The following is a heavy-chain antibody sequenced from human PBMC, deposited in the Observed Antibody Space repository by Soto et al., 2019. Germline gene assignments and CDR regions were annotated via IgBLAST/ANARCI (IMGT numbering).Heavy chain of an antibody. CDR3: AKMGRDAYKPIDS. D-gene: IGHD3-16*01. J-gene: IGHJ4*02. CDR1: RFTVSVSA. CDR2: ISASGYST. Sequence: PGGCMRLARASSRFTVSVSAMGWVRQAPGKGLEWVSSISASGYSTYYADSVKGRFTISRDTSKNTLYLQTNSLRAEDTAMYYCAKMGRDAYKPIDSWGQGSLVTVSS. V-gene: IGHV3-23*01.